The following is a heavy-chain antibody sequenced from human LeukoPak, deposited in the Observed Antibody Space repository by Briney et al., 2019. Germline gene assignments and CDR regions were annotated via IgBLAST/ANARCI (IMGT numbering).Heavy chain of an antibody. CDR2: ISASGNTK. CDR3: AREGYYYFDY. D-gene: IGHD1-1*01. J-gene: IGHJ4*02. Sequence: GSLRLSCAASGFTFSSYEVIWVRQAPGKGLEWVSYISASGNTKYYADSVKGRFTVSRDNAKNSLYLQMNSLRAEDTAVYYCAREGYYYFDYWGQGTLVTVSS. CDR1: GFTFSSYE. V-gene: IGHV3-48*03.